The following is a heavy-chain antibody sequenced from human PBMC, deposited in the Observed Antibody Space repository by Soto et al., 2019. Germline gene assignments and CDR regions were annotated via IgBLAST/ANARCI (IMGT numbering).Heavy chain of an antibody. CDR3: ARGLTVVTPFDC. CDR1: GYTFTSYD. J-gene: IGHJ4*02. D-gene: IGHD2-15*01. CDR2: MNPNSGNT. V-gene: IGHV1-8*01. Sequence: QVKLVQSGAEVKKPGASVKVSCKASGYTFTSYDINWVRQATGQGLEWMGWMNPNSGNTGYAQKFQGRVTMTRNTAISTAYMELSSLRSEDTVVYYCARGLTVVTPFDCWGQGTLVTVSS.